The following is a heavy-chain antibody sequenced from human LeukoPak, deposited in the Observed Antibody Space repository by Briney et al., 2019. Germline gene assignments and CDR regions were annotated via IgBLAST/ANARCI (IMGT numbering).Heavy chain of an antibody. V-gene: IGHV4-59*01. J-gene: IGHJ4*02. CDR3: ARGLGDSRGTSFDY. Sequence: PSETLSLTCTVSGGSISTYYWSWIRQPPGKGLEWIGYIYYTGSTTYNPSLRSRVAISIDTSKNQFSLRLNSVTAADTAVYYCARGLGDSRGTSFDYWGQGTLVTVSS. CDR2: IYYTGST. CDR1: GGSISTYY. D-gene: IGHD3-22*01.